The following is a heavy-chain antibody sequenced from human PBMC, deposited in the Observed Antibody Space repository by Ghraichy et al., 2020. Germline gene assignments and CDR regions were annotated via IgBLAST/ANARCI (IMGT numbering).Heavy chain of an antibody. CDR3: VREGQQQLLDAFDV. CDR2: ISPTGGYI. CDR1: GFTLRGYS. Sequence: GESLNISCAPSGFTLRGYSMNWIRQAPGKGLEWVSSISPTGGYIYYADSVKGRFTISRDDANNSLFLQMSRLTADDTAMYYCVREGQQQLLDAFDVWGQGTMVTVSS. D-gene: IGHD6-13*01. J-gene: IGHJ3*01. V-gene: IGHV3-21*01.